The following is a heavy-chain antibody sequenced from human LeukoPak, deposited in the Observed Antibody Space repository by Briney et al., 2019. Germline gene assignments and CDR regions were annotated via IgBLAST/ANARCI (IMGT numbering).Heavy chain of an antibody. Sequence: GASVKVSCKASGYTFTGYYMHWVRQAPGQGLEWMGWINPNSGGTDYAQKFQGRVTMTRDTSISTAYMELSRLRSDDTAVYYCARGEGYCGGDCYGYWGQGTLVTVSS. CDR1: GYTFTGYY. V-gene: IGHV1-2*02. CDR2: INPNSGGT. CDR3: ARGEGYCGGDCYGY. D-gene: IGHD2-21*01. J-gene: IGHJ4*02.